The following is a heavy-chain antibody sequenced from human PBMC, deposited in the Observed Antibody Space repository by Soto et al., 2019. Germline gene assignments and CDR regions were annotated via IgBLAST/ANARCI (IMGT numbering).Heavy chain of an antibody. CDR1: GFTFSSYA. J-gene: IGHJ3*02. CDR3: ARELEMAFDI. V-gene: IGHV3-30-3*01. Sequence: QVQLVESGGGVVQPGRSLRLSCAASGFTFSSYAMHWVRQAPGKGLEWVAVISYDGSNKYYADSVKGRFTISRDNSRNTLYQQMNSLRAADTAVYYCARELEMAFDIWGQGTMVTVSS. CDR2: ISYDGSNK.